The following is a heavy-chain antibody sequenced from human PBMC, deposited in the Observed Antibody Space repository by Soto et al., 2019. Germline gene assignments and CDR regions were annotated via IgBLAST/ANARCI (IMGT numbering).Heavy chain of an antibody. D-gene: IGHD6-13*01. CDR1: GGSVSSGNSY. J-gene: IGHJ5*02. Sequence: QVQLQESGPGLVKPSETLSLTCTVSGGSVSSGNSYWSWIRQPPGKGLEWIGYIYYSGSATYNPSLKSRVTLSVATSKNQFSLKLSSVTAADTAVYYCARRGGAAAGSYNWFDPWGQGTLVTVSS. V-gene: IGHV4-61*01. CDR2: IYYSGSA. CDR3: ARRGGAAAGSYNWFDP.